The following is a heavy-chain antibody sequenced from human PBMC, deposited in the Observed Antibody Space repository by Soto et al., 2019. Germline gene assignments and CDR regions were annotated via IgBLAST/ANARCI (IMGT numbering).Heavy chain of an antibody. J-gene: IGHJ6*04. CDR1: GGSFSGYY. CDR3: ARRRRGVIRRRDYYGMDV. V-gene: IGHV4-34*01. Sequence: SETLSLTCAVYGGSFSGYYWSWIRQPPGKGLEWIGEINHSGSTNYNPSLKSRVTISVDTSKNQFSLKLSSVTAADTAVYYCARRRRGVIRRRDYYGMDVWGKGTTVT. D-gene: IGHD3-10*01. CDR2: INHSGST.